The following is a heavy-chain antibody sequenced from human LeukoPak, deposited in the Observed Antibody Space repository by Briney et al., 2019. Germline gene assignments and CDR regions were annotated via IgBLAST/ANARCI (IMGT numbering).Heavy chain of an antibody. CDR3: AKLDRYCSSTSCYSFDY. CDR1: GFTFSSYA. CDR2: ISGSGGST. V-gene: IGHV3-23*01. Sequence: GGSLRLSCAASGFTFSSYAMSWVRQAPGKGLEWVSAISGSGGSTYYADSVKGRFTISRDNSKNTLYLQMNSLRAEDTAVYDCAKLDRYCSSTSCYSFDYWGQGTLVTVSS. J-gene: IGHJ4*02. D-gene: IGHD2-2*01.